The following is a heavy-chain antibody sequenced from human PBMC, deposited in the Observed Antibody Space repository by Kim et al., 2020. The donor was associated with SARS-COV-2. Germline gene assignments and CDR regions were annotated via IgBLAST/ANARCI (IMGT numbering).Heavy chain of an antibody. CDR1: GFTFSTSA. J-gene: IGHJ4*02. Sequence: GGSLRLSCSASGFTFSTSAMHWVRQAPGKGLEYVSAITDNGGTTYYTDSSKGRFTISRDNSKNTLYLQMSGLRSEDTALYYCVNAAGYWGQGTRVTVSS. CDR2: ITDNGGTT. V-gene: IGHV3-64D*09. D-gene: IGHD3-10*01. CDR3: VNAAGY.